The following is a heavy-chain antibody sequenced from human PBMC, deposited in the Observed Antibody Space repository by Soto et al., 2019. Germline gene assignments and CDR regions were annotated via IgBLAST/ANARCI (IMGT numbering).Heavy chain of an antibody. J-gene: IGHJ4*02. CDR2: IYYSGST. Sequence: SETLSLTCGVYNGSFMGYYWGWIRQPPGKGLEWIGSIYYSGSTYYNPSLKSRVTISVDTSKNQFSLKLSSVTAADTAVYYCASLHYYYDSSGYYYFDYWGQGTLVTVSS. CDR3: ASLHYYYDSSGYYYFDY. CDR1: NGSFMGYY. V-gene: IGHV4-39*01. D-gene: IGHD3-22*01.